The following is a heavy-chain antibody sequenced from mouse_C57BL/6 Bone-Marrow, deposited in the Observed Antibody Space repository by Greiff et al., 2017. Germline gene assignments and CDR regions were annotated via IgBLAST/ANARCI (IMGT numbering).Heavy chain of an antibody. Sequence: VQLQQSGPELVKPGASVKISCKASGYTFTDYYINWVKQRPGQGLEWIGWIFPGSGSTYYNEKFKGKATLTVDKSSSTAYMLLSSLTSEDSAVYFCASPDCYDLSWYFDYWGQGTTLTVSS. CDR1: GYTFTDYY. D-gene: IGHD2-12*01. J-gene: IGHJ2*01. CDR2: IFPGSGST. CDR3: ASPDCYDLSWYFDY. V-gene: IGHV1-75*01.